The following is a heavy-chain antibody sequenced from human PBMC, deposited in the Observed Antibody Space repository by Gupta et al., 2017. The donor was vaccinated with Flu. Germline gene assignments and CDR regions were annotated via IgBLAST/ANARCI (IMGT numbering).Heavy chain of an antibody. J-gene: IGHJ5*02. CDR2: IYYSGST. CDR3: ARQGSSYDFWSGYPREGTGRGDWFDP. V-gene: IGHV4-39*01. Sequence: EWIGSIYYSGSTYYNPSLESRVTISVDTSKNQFSLKLSSVTAADTAVYYCARQGSSYDFWSGYPREGTGRGDWFDPWGQGTLVTVSS. D-gene: IGHD3-3*01.